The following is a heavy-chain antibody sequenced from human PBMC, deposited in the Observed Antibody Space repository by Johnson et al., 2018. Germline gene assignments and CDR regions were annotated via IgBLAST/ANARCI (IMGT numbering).Heavy chain of an antibody. D-gene: IGHD5-18*01. J-gene: IGHJ6*03. CDR2: IKSKTDGGTT. V-gene: IGHV3-15*07. CDR3: TTDHRDTAMVTDYYYYMDV. CDR1: GFTFSNAW. Sequence: VQLVQSGGVVVQXGGSLRLXCAASGFTFSNAWMNWVRQAPGQGLEWVGRIKSKTDGGTTDYAAPVKGRFTISRDDSKNTLYLQMNSLKTEDTAVYYCTTDHRDTAMVTDYYYYMDVWGKGTTVTVSS.